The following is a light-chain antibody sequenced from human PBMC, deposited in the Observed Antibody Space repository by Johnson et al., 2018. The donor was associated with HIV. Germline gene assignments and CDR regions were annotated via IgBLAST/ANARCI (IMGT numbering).Light chain of an antibody. CDR3: ASWGRSLTVCTG. CDR1: SSNIGTNF. V-gene: IGLV1-51*02. CDR2: ENN. J-gene: IGLJ1*01. Sequence: HSVLTQPPSVSAAPGQKVTISCSGSSSNIGTNFVSWYQQFPGAAPKLLIYENNKRPSGIPDRFSGSKSGTSATLDITGLQTGDEADYYCASWGRSLTVCTGFGPGTRGTVL.